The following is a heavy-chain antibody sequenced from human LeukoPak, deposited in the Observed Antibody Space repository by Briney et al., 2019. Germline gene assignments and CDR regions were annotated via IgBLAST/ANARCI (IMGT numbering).Heavy chain of an antibody. CDR1: GGSISSSSYY. J-gene: IGHJ6*03. Sequence: SETLSLTCTVSGGSISSSSYYWGWIRQPPGKGLEWIGSIYYSGSTCYTPSRKSRVTISVDTSKNQFSLKLSSVTAAHTAVYYCARELWFGDLRCYYYYMDVWGKGTTVTVSS. CDR3: ARELWFGDLRCYYYYMDV. CDR2: IYYSGST. D-gene: IGHD3-10*01. V-gene: IGHV4-39*07.